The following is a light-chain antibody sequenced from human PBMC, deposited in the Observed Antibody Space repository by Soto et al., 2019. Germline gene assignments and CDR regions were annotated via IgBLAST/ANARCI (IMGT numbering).Light chain of an antibody. J-gene: IGLJ3*02. V-gene: IGLV2-11*01. CDR2: DVS. CDR3: RSYAGNSLWV. CDR1: SSDVGGYNY. Sequence: QSALTQPRSVSGSPGQSVTISCTGTSSDVGGYNYVSWYQQHPGKAPKLMIYDVSKWPSGVPDRFSGFKSGNTASLTISGLQNEDEADYYCRSYAGNSLWVFGGGTKLTVL.